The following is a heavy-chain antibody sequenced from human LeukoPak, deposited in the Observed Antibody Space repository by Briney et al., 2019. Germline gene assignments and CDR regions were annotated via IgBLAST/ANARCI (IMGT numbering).Heavy chain of an antibody. V-gene: IGHV3-23*01. CDR2: IRGSGDTT. CDR3: ASLRGLLDY. D-gene: IGHD3-10*01. Sequence: GGSLRLSCAASGFTFSGYDMDWVRQAPGKGLEWVSAIRGSGDTTNYADSVKGRFTISRDNSKNTLYLQMNSLRAEDTAVYYCASLRGLLDYWGQGTLVTVSS. J-gene: IGHJ4*02. CDR1: GFTFSGYD.